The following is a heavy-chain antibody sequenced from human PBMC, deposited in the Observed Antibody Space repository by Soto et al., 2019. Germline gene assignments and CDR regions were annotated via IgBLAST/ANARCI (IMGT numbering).Heavy chain of an antibody. CDR2: IYHSGST. CDR1: DGSISSGGYS. Sequence: QLQLQESGSGLVKPSQNLSLPCAVSDGSISSGGYSWSWIRQPPGKGLEWIGYIYHSGSTYYNPSLKSRVTISVDRSKNQFSLKLSSVTAADTAVYYCAREDGDHGGGSDYWGQGTLVTVSS. CDR3: AREDGDHGGGSDY. D-gene: IGHD4-17*01. V-gene: IGHV4-30-2*01. J-gene: IGHJ4*02.